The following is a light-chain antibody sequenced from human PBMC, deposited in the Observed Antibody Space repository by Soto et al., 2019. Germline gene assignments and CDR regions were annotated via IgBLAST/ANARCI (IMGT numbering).Light chain of an antibody. V-gene: IGKV1-12*01. CDR2: GAS. J-gene: IGKJ5*01. Sequence: IHMTQSAPSVSASVGHRVTITCRASQDVGKWLAWYQQKQGKAPTPLIHGASSLQSGVPPSYSGSGYGTDFNLTIGSLQPEDFATYYCQQANSFPITFGQGTRLEIK. CDR1: QDVGKW. CDR3: QQANSFPIT.